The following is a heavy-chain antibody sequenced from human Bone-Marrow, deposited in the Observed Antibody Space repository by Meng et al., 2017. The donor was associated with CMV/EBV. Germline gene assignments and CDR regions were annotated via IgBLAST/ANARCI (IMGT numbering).Heavy chain of an antibody. CDR3: ARGKKGGELLYFDY. D-gene: IGHD1-26*01. CDR2: ISYDGSNK. CDR1: GFTFSSYA. J-gene: IGHJ4*02. V-gene: IGHV3-30*04. Sequence: GESLKISCAASGFTFSSYAMHWVRQAPGKGLEWVAVISYDGSNKYYADSVKGRFTISRDNSKNTLYLQMNSLRAEGTAVYYCARGKKGGELLYFDYWGQGTLVTVSS.